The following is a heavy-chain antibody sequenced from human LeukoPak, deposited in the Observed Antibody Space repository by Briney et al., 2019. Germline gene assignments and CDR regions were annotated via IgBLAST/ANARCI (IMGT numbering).Heavy chain of an antibody. Sequence: GSLRLSCAASGFTFNIYTMNWVRQAPGKGLEWVSAISSDSEYIYYADSVKGRFTISRDNAKNSLFLEMNSLRAEDTAVYYCAGSSLGSSSAYRHFDYWGQGNLVTVSS. CDR3: AGSSLGSSSAYRHFDY. J-gene: IGHJ4*02. V-gene: IGHV3-21*01. CDR2: ISSDSEYI. D-gene: IGHD6-6*01. CDR1: GFTFNIYT.